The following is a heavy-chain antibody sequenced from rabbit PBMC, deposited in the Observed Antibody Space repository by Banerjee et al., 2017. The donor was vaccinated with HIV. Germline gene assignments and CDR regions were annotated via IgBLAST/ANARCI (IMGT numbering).Heavy chain of an antibody. CDR2: IYADTSGRT. V-gene: IGHV1S45*01. J-gene: IGHJ4*01. CDR1: GFSFSTSYW. Sequence: QEQLEESGGDLVKPEGSLTLTCTASGFSFSTSYWICWVRQAPGKGLEWIACIYADTSGRTGYATWAKGRFTISKTSSTTVTLQMTSLTAADTATYFCARGADDDGYGDFNLWGPGTLVTVS. CDR3: ARGADDDGYGDFNL. D-gene: IGHD2-1*01.